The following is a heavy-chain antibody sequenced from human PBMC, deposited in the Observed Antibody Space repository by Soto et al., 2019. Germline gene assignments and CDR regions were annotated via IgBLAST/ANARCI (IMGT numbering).Heavy chain of an antibody. CDR3: ARRYGSAIDY. V-gene: IGHV4-39*01. CDR2: MYYSGGT. Sequence: QLQLQESGPGLVKPSETLSLTCTVSGGSISSSNYFWGWIRQPPGKGLEWIGSMYYSGGTYYNPSLKSRVTISVDTSKNQFSLKLSSVTAADTAVYYCARRYGSAIDYWGQGTLVTVSS. CDR1: GGSISSSNYF. D-gene: IGHD1-26*01. J-gene: IGHJ4*02.